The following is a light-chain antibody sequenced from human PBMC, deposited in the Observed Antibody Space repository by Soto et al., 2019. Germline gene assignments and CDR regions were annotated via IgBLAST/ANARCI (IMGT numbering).Light chain of an antibody. CDR2: GNS. CDR3: QSYDSSLSVV. V-gene: IGLV1-40*01. CDR1: SSNIGAGYD. J-gene: IGLJ2*01. Sequence: QSVLTQPPSVSRAPGQRVTISCTGSSSNIGAGYDVHWYQQLPGTAPKLLIYGNSNRPSGVPDRFSGSKSGTSASLAITKLQAEDEADYYCQSYDSSLSVVFGGGTKVTVL.